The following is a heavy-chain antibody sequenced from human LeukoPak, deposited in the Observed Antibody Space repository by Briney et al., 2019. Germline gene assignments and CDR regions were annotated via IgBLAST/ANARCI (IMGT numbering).Heavy chain of an antibody. CDR3: ATIRRGSIYGYFDF. Sequence: SGTLSLTCTVSGASMSTHYWSWLRQPPGKGLEWIGYLLDSWRTKDNPSLQSRVTLSADTSKNQFSLRPTSVTAADTAVYYCATIRRGSIYGYFDFWGQGILVTVSS. CDR2: LLDSWRT. CDR1: GASMSTHY. D-gene: IGHD5-18*01. V-gene: IGHV4-59*11. J-gene: IGHJ4*02.